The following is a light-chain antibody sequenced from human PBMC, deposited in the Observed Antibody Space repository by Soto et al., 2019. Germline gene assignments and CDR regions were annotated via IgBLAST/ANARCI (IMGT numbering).Light chain of an antibody. J-gene: IGLJ2*01. CDR3: QVWDSSSDHVV. CDR2: YDS. Sequence: SYELTQPPSVSVAPGKTARITCGRNNIGSKSVHWYQQKPGQAPVLVIYYDSDRPSGIPERFSGSNSGNTATLTISRVEAGDEADYYCQVWDSSSDHVVFGGGTKVTGL. CDR1: NIGSKS. V-gene: IGLV3-21*04.